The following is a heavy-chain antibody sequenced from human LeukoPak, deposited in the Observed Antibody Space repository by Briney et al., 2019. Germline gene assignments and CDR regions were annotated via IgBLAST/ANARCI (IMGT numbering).Heavy chain of an antibody. Sequence: ASLKVSCKASGYTFTDYYMHWVRQAPGQGLEWMGWINVNRGGTNYAQRFQGRVTMTRDTSITTAYMELSRLRSDDTAVYYCARDEYSGSSDFDYWGQGTLVTVSS. D-gene: IGHD1-26*01. J-gene: IGHJ4*02. V-gene: IGHV1-2*02. CDR3: ARDEYSGSSDFDY. CDR1: GYTFTDYY. CDR2: INVNRGGT.